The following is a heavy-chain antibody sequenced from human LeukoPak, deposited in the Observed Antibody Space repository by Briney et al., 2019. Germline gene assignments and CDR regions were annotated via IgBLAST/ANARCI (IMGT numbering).Heavy chain of an antibody. CDR2: INHSGST. J-gene: IGHJ4*02. CDR3: AAIRYFDWLLYLF. Sequence: SETLSLTCAVYGGSFSGYYWGWTRQPPGKGLEWIGEINHSGSTNYNPSLKSRVTISVDTSKNQFSLKLSSVTAADTAVYYCAAIRYFDWLLYLFWGQGTLVTVSS. V-gene: IGHV4-34*01. CDR1: GGSFSGYY. D-gene: IGHD3-9*01.